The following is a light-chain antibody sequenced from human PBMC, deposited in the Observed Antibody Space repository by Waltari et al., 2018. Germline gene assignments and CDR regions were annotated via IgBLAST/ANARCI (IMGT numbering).Light chain of an antibody. Sequence: AIQLTQSPSFLSASVGGRVTITCQTSQATNSELAWYKQKAGKPPKLRIYDTSTLESGVPSRFSGGGTGAELTLTISSLQPEDVGTYYCQQFNEYPWTFGQGTKVEIK. V-gene: IGKV1D-13*01. CDR2: DTS. J-gene: IGKJ1*01. CDR1: QATNSE. CDR3: QQFNEYPWT.